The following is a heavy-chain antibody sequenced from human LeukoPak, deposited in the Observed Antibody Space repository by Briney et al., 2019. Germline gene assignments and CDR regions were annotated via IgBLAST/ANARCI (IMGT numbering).Heavy chain of an antibody. D-gene: IGHD2-15*01. J-gene: IGHJ3*01. V-gene: IGHV4-4*07. Sequence: SETLSLTSTVSGGSITNYYWSWIRQPADKGLEWIGRIYTAGTTNYNPSLKSRVTMSVDTSKNQFSLNLTSVTAADTAIYYCARGICSGGTCYSPGAFDFWGQGTMVTVSS. CDR2: IYTAGTT. CDR3: ARGICSGGTCYSPGAFDF. CDR1: GGSITNYY.